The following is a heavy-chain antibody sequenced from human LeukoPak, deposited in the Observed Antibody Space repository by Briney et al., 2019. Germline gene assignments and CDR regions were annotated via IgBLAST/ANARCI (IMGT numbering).Heavy chain of an antibody. J-gene: IGHJ6*02. CDR3: AGVTTKYYYYGMDV. CDR2: SYSVGGT. V-gene: IGHV3-66*01. Sequence: PGGSLSLSCSASGFTVNNNYMSWVRQAPGKGLEWVSTSYSVGGTYYADSVKGRFTFPRDTSKNTLFLQMTSLTAEDTAVYYCAGVTTKYYYYGMDVWGPRTTVTVSS. D-gene: IGHD4-17*01. CDR1: GFTVNNNY.